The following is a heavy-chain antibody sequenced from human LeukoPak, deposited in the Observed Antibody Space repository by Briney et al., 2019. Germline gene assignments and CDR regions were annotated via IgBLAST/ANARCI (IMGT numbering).Heavy chain of an antibody. CDR2: IVPILGIT. D-gene: IGHD3-9*01. CDR3: AKWGGAHDILTEDAFDI. CDR1: GGTFGSYA. Sequence: GASVKVSCKASGGTFGSYAVSWVRQAPGQGLEWMGRIVPILGITNYAQKFQGRVTITADKATSTAYMDLSSLRSEDTGVYYCAKWGGAHDILTEDAFDIWGQGTTVTVSS. V-gene: IGHV1-69*04. J-gene: IGHJ3*02.